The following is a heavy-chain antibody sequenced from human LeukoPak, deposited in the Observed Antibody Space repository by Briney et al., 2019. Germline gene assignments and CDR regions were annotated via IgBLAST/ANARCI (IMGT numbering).Heavy chain of an antibody. J-gene: IGHJ5*02. D-gene: IGHD2-8*01. CDR2: IYHSGST. Sequence: SETLSLTCAGSRYSISSGYYWGWIRQPPGKGLEWIGSIYHSGSTYYNPSLKSRVTISVDTSKNQFSLKLSSVTAADTAVYYCAKWRQANWFDPWGQGILVTVSS. CDR1: RYSISSGYY. CDR3: AKWRQANWFDP. V-gene: IGHV4-38-2*01.